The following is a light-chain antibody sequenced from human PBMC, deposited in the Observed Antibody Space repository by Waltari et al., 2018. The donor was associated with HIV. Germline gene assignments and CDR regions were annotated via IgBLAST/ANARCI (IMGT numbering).Light chain of an antibody. V-gene: IGLV2-11*01. CDR3: SSYAGRYNYV. J-gene: IGLJ2*01. CDR1: SSDVGGYNS. CDR2: DVN. Sequence: QSALTQPRSVSGSPGQSVTISCTGSSSDVGGYNSVSWYQRHPGKAPKLMISDVNSRPYGVPGRFSGSKSGNTASLTIAGLEAEDEGDYFCSSYAGRYNYVFGGGTSLTVL.